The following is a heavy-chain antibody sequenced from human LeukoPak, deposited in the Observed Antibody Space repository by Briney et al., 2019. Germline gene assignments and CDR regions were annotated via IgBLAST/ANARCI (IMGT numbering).Heavy chain of an antibody. CDR3: ARDLIGGSSGYYDY. D-gene: IGHD3-22*01. J-gene: IGHJ4*02. Sequence: SETLSLTCSVSGGSISSYHWSWIRQPAGKGLEWIGRLYNTGSTNYNPSLKSRVTISVDTSKNQFSLRLSSVTAADTAVYYCARDLIGGSSGYYDYWGQGTLVTVSS. V-gene: IGHV4-4*07. CDR1: GGSISSYH. CDR2: LYNTGST.